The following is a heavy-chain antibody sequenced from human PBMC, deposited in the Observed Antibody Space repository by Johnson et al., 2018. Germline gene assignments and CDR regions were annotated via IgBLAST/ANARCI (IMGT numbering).Heavy chain of an antibody. V-gene: IGHV3-30*03. Sequence: QVQLVQSGGGVVQPGRSLRLSCAASGFTFSSYSMNWVRQAPGKGLEWVAVISYDGSNKYYADSVKGRFTISRDNSKNTLYLQMNSLRAEDTAVYYCARDRDAAYYFYYMDVWGKGTTVTVSS. CDR3: ARDRDAAYYFYYMDV. J-gene: IGHJ6*03. D-gene: IGHD2-15*01. CDR1: GFTFSSYS. CDR2: ISYDGSNK.